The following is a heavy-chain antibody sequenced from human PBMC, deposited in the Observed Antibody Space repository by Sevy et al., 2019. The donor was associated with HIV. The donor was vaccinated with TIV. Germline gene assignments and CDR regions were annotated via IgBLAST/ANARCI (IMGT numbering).Heavy chain of an antibody. CDR1: GYAISSGYY. D-gene: IGHD6-6*01. V-gene: IGHV4-38-2*01. CDR2: IYHTGKA. CDR3: ARSSRSSSD. J-gene: IGHJ4*02. Sequence: SETLSLTCAVSGYAISSGYYWGWIRQPPGKGLEWLGSIYHTGKAYYNPSLKSRVSISVDTSKNQFSLNLSSVTAADTALYYCARSSRSSSDWGQGTLVTVSS.